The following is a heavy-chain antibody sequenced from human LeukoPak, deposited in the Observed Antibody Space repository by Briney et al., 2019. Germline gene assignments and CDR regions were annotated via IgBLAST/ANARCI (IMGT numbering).Heavy chain of an antibody. J-gene: IGHJ4*02. V-gene: IGHV3-53*01. Sequence: GGSLRLSCAASGFTFSDYYMSWIRQAPGKGLEWVSVIFSGGTTYYADSVKGRFTISRDNSKNTLYLQMNSLRADDTAVYYCARFSGYSYGAYFDYWGQGTLVTVSS. CDR1: GFTFSDYY. CDR3: ARFSGYSYGAYFDY. CDR2: IFSGGTT. D-gene: IGHD5-18*01.